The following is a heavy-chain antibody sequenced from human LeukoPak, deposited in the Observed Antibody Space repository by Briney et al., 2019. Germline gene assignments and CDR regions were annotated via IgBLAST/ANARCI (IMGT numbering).Heavy chain of an antibody. CDR3: AKGQRWELPLDF. CDR1: GFTFSSYA. J-gene: IGHJ4*02. V-gene: IGHV3-23*01. Sequence: GGSLRLSCAASGFTFSSYAMTWVRQAPGKGLEWVSAISDSGRSTYYADSVKGRFTISRDVSKSTLYLQMNSLRAEDTALYYCAKGQRWELPLDFWGQGTPVTVSS. D-gene: IGHD2-15*01. CDR2: ISDSGRST.